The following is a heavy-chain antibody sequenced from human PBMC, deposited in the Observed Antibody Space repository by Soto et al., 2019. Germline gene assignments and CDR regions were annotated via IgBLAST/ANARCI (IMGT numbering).Heavy chain of an antibody. J-gene: IGHJ4*02. CDR3: ARDDCSGGSCYWGDY. Sequence: GASVKVSCKASGYTFTSYGISWVRQAPGQGLEWMGWISAYNGNTNYAQKLQGRVTMTTDTSTSTAYMELRSLRSDDTAVYYCARDDCSGGSCYWGDYWGQGTLVIVSS. V-gene: IGHV1-18*01. CDR2: ISAYNGNT. D-gene: IGHD2-15*01. CDR1: GYTFTSYG.